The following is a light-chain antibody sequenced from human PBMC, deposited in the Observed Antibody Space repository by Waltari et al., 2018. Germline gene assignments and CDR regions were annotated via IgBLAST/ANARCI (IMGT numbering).Light chain of an antibody. CDR3: SSQTLDGLVL. CDR1: GIAAGASDY. J-gene: IGLJ2*01. CDR2: DVT. V-gene: IGLV2-14*03. Sequence: QSALPQPASVSGSPGKSITIPCSGLGIAAGASDYVSWHQHHPDKAPQVIIYDVTHRPSGVSDRFSASKSANTASLTISRLQPEDEADYYCSSQTLDGLVLFGGGTRLTVL.